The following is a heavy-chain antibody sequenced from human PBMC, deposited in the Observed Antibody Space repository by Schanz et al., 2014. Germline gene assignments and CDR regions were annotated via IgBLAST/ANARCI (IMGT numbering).Heavy chain of an antibody. V-gene: IGHV3-33*08. CDR1: GFTVSNSY. Sequence: VQLLESGGGLVQPGGSLRLSCVASGFTVSNSYIHWVRQAPGKGLEWVAIIWYDGSNKYYADSVKGRFTISRDNSKNTLFLQMSSLRAEDTAVYYCARDGDFDYWGQGTLVTVSS. CDR3: ARDGDFDY. CDR2: IWYDGSNK. J-gene: IGHJ4*02.